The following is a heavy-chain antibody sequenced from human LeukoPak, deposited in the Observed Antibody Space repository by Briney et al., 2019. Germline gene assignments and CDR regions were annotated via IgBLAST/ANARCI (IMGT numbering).Heavy chain of an antibody. CDR3: AKDLRFSCSSTNCFFDY. Sequence: GGSLRLSCAASGFTFSSYAIHWVRQAPGKGLEWVAFIRFDGGDMNYADSVKGRFTITRDNSKNTVYLQMNNLRAEDTAVYYCAKDLRFSCSSTNCFFDYWGQGTLVAVSS. D-gene: IGHD2-2*01. CDR2: IRFDGGDM. J-gene: IGHJ4*02. CDR1: GFTFSSYA. V-gene: IGHV3-30*02.